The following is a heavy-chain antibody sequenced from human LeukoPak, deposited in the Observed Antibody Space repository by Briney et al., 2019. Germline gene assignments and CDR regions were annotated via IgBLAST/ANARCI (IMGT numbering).Heavy chain of an antibody. V-gene: IGHV1-24*01. J-gene: IGHJ4*02. CDR3: ATTLHGIVATPDFDY. D-gene: IGHD5-12*01. CDR2: FDPEDGET. CDR1: GYTLTELS. Sequence: ASVKVSCKVSGYTLTELSMHWVRQAPGKGLEWMGGFDPEDGETIYAQKFQGRVTMTEDTSTDTAYMELSSLRSEDTAVYCCATTLHGIVATPDFDYWGQGTLVTVSS.